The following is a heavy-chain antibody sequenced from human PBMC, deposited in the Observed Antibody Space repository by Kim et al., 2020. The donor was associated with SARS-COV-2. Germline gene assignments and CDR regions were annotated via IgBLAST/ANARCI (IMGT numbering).Heavy chain of an antibody. D-gene: IGHD3-10*01. CDR3: ARGPFVTRVRGLYWFDP. Sequence: HKSQVTISVDTSKNRFSLRLSSVTAADTAVYYCARGPFVTRVRGLYWFDPWGQGTLVTVSS. J-gene: IGHJ5*02. V-gene: IGHV4-39*07.